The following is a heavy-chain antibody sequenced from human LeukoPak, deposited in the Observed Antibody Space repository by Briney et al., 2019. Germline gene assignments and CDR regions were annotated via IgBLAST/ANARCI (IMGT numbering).Heavy chain of an antibody. CDR1: GYTFTSYA. V-gene: IGHV1-3*01. Sequence: ASVKVSCKASGYTFTSYAMHWVRQAPGQRLEWMGWINAGNGNTKYSQKFQGRVTITRDTSASTAYMELSSLRSEDTAVYYCARGGLITMVRGVIRLKYYFDYWGQGTLVTVSS. CDR3: ARGGLITMVRGVIRLKYYFDY. CDR2: INAGNGNT. J-gene: IGHJ4*02. D-gene: IGHD3-10*01.